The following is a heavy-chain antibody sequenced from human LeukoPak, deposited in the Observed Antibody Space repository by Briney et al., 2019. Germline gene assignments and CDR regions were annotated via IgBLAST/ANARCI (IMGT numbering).Heavy chain of an antibody. CDR3: ARSSPALSIAAAGRHAFDI. Sequence: SVKVSCKASGGTFSSYAISWVRQAPGQGLEWMGGIIPIFGTANYAQKFQGRVTITADESTSTAYMELSSLRSEDTAVYYCARSSPALSIAAAGRHAFDIWGQGTMVTVSS. CDR1: GGTFSSYA. CDR2: IIPIFGTA. D-gene: IGHD6-13*01. V-gene: IGHV1-69*13. J-gene: IGHJ3*02.